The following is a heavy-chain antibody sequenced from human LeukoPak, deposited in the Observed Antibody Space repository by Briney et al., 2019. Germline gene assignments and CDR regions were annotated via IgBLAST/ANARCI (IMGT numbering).Heavy chain of an antibody. D-gene: IGHD3-16*02. CDR1: GYPFTSYG. Sequence: ASVKVSCKASGYPFTSYGISWVRQAPGQGLEWMGWISGYDGNRKYAERFQGRVTMTTDTSTSTAYMELTNLRSDDTAVYYCARCDYVWGNYRYRPIHYFDFWGQGTLVTVSS. CDR2: ISGYDGNR. V-gene: IGHV1-18*01. CDR3: ARCDYVWGNYRYRPIHYFDF. J-gene: IGHJ4*02.